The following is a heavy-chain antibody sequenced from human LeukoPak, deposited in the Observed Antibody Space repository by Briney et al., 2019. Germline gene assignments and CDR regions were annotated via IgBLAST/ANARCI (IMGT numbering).Heavy chain of an antibody. V-gene: IGHV4-61*01. CDR3: ARAMDDGYYGGLGY. Sequence: SETLSLTCTVSGGSVSSGNYYWSWIRQPPGKGLEWIGFIYYSGSTNYNPSLKSRVTISVDTSKNQFSLKLSSVTAADTAVYYCARAMDDGYYGGLGYWGQGTLVTVSS. J-gene: IGHJ4*02. CDR2: IYYSGST. CDR1: GGSVSSGNYY. D-gene: IGHD3-22*01.